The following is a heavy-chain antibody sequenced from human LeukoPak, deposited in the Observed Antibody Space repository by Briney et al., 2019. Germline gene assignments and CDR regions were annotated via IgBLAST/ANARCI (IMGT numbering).Heavy chain of an antibody. CDR2: VNPKSGGT. J-gene: IGHJ4*02. CDR3: AKDRATMVQGTCLDY. Sequence: ASVKVSCKASGYTFTDYYIHWVRQARGQGPEWMGWVNPKSGGTDYAQKFQGWVTMTRDTSISTAYVELTRLISDDTAVYYCAKDRATMVQGTCLDYWGQGTLVTVSS. CDR1: GYTFTDYY. V-gene: IGHV1-2*04. D-gene: IGHD3-10*01.